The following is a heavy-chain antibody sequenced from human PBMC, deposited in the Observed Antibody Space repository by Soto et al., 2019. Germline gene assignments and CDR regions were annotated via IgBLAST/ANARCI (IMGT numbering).Heavy chain of an antibody. D-gene: IGHD1-26*01. V-gene: IGHV1-69*01. CDR1: GGTFSSHT. CDR3: VMNEYQEPDYALDV. CDR2: LIPLFGTA. Sequence: QVQLVQSGAEVKKPGSSVKVSCKASGGTFSSHTISWVRQVPGRGLEWMGGLIPLFGTANYAQTLQGRVTISADESTNTAYMELSSLRSEDTAVYYCVMNEYQEPDYALDVWGQGTTVTVSS. J-gene: IGHJ6*02.